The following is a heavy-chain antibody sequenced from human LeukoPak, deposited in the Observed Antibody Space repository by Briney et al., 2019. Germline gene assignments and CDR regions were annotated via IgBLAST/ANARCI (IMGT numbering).Heavy chain of an antibody. D-gene: IGHD6-13*01. J-gene: IGHJ6*02. V-gene: IGHV3-13*01. CDR1: GLTLISSD. CDR3: VGALAATGDYYGMDV. Sequence: TGGSLSLSCAASGLTLISSDMDWDRQVTGKGLEWVSALPTAGDTYYAGSLKGRFTISRDNAKNSAYLQMNSLRAGDTAVYYCVGALAATGDYYGMDVWGQRTTVTVSS. CDR2: LPTAGDT.